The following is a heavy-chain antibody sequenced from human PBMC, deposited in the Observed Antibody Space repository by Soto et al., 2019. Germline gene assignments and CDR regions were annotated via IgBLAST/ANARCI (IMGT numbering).Heavy chain of an antibody. V-gene: IGHV3-23*01. Sequence: PGGSLRLSCAASGFTFSSYAMSWVRQAPGKGLEWVSAISGSGGSTYYADSVKGRFTISRDNSKNTLYLQMNSLRAEDTAVYYCARRFKSYYDSSGYYHSPGFDYWGQGT. CDR3: ARRFKSYYDSSGYYHSPGFDY. CDR1: GFTFSSYA. CDR2: ISGSGGST. J-gene: IGHJ4*02. D-gene: IGHD3-22*01.